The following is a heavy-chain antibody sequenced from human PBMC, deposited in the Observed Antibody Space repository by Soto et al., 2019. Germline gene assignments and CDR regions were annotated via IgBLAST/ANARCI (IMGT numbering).Heavy chain of an antibody. CDR3: TTEYYDFWSGYYTGIFG. V-gene: IGHV3-15*01. D-gene: IGHD3-3*01. Sequence: PGGSLRLSCAASGFTFSNAWMSWVRQAPGKGLEWVGRIKSKTDGGTTDYAAPVKGRFTISRDDSKNTLYLQMNSLKTEDTAVYYCTTEYYDFWSGYYTGIFGWGQGTLVTVSS. J-gene: IGHJ4*02. CDR1: GFTFSNAW. CDR2: IKSKTDGGTT.